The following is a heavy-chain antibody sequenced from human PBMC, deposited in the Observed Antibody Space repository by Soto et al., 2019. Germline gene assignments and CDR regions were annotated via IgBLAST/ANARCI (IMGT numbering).Heavy chain of an antibody. Sequence: GESLKISCKGSGYSFTSYWIGWVRQMPGKGLEWMGIIYPGDSDTRYSPSFQGQVTISAAKSISTAYLQWSSLKASDTAMYYCAMTLPDCNSTSCRPPHFLDYWGQGTLVTVSS. CDR2: IYPGDSDT. CDR3: AMTLPDCNSTSCRPPHFLDY. V-gene: IGHV5-51*01. D-gene: IGHD2-2*01. CDR1: GYSFTSYW. J-gene: IGHJ4*02.